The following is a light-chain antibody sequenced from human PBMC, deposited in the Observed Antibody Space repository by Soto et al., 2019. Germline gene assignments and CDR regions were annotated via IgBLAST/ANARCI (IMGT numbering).Light chain of an antibody. CDR1: QGISSY. CDR3: QQYNSYLHT. CDR2: AAS. V-gene: IGKV1-8*01. Sequence: AIRMTQSPSSLSASTGDRVTITCRASQGISSYLAWYQQKPGKAPKLLIYAASTLQSGVPSRFSGSGSGTDFTLTISCLQSEDFATYYCQQYNSYLHTFGQGTKLEIK. J-gene: IGKJ2*01.